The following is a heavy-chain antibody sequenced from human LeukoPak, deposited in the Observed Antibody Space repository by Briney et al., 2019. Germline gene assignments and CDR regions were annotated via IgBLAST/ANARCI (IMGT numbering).Heavy chain of an antibody. V-gene: IGHV3-30*02. J-gene: IGHJ6*03. D-gene: IGHD5-24*01. CDR1: GFTFSNYG. CDR2: IRSDASDQ. CDR3: AKTIRSYYMDV. Sequence: PGGSLRLSCAASGFTFSNYGMHWVRQAPGKGLEWVAFIRSDASDQYYADSVKGRFTISRDNSKNTLYLQMSSLRSEDTAAYYCAKTIRSYYMDVWGKGTTVTVSS.